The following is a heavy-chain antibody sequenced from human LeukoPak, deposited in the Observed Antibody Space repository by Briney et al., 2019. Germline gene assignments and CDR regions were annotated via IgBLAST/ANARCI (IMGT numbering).Heavy chain of an antibody. CDR2: ISTSGST. J-gene: IGHJ5*02. CDR3: GREGSWYNWFDP. CDR1: GGSISRNY. D-gene: IGHD6-19*01. Sequence: PXETLSLTCTVSGGSISRNYWSWIRQPAGKGLEWIGHISTSGSTSYNPSLKSRVTMSVDTSKNQFSLKLSSVTAADTAVYYCGREGSWYNWFDPWGQGTLVTVSS. V-gene: IGHV4-4*07.